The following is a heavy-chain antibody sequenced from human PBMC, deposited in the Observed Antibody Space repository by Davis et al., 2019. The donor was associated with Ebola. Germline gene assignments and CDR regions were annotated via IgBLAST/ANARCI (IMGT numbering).Heavy chain of an antibody. Sequence: MPSETLSLTCAVYGGSFSAYYWSWIRQPPGKGREWIGEINHSGRTNYNPSLKSRVTISVDTSKNQFSLKMSSVTAADTAVYYCAREGRSGYSNWFDPWGQGTLVTVSS. CDR1: GGSFSAYY. CDR3: AREGRSGYSNWFDP. D-gene: IGHD3-22*01. V-gene: IGHV4-34*01. CDR2: INHSGRT. J-gene: IGHJ5*02.